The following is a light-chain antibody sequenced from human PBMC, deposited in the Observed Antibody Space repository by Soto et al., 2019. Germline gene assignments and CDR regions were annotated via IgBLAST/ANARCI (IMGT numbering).Light chain of an antibody. Sequence: EIVLTQSPGTLSLSPGERATLSCRAGQSVTSNYVAWYQQKHGQAPRLLIYGASYRATDIPDRFSGSWSGTDFTLTISRLEAEDFAVYYCQQYGTSPYTFGQGTKLEIK. CDR3: QQYGTSPYT. V-gene: IGKV3-20*01. CDR1: QSVTSNY. J-gene: IGKJ2*01. CDR2: GAS.